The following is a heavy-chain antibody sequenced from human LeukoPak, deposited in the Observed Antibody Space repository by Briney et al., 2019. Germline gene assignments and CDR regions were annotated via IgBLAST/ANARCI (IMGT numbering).Heavy chain of an antibody. CDR3: ARDIVGATGDAFDI. Sequence: GGSLRLSCAASGFTFTTYSMNWVRQAPGKEPEWVSAVSSSSDYIYYADSVRGRFTISRDNAKNSLYLQMNSLRAEDTAPYYCARDIVGATGDAFDIWGQGTMVTVSS. J-gene: IGHJ3*02. V-gene: IGHV3-21*01. CDR2: VSSSSDYI. D-gene: IGHD1-26*01. CDR1: GFTFTTYS.